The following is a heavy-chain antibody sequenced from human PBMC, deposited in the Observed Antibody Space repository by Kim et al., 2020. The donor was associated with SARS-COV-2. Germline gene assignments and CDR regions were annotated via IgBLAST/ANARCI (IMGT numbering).Heavy chain of an antibody. V-gene: IGHV4-39*01. CDR3: ARRKVVRGVIIVNNWFDP. D-gene: IGHD3-10*01. Sequence: LKSRVTRSVDTSKNQFSLKLSSVTAADTAVYYCARRKVVRGVIIVNNWFDPWGQGTLVTVSS. J-gene: IGHJ5*02.